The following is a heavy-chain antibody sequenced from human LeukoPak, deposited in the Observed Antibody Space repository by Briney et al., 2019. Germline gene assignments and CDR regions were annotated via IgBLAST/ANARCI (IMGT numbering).Heavy chain of an antibody. Sequence: SETLSLTCAVYGGSFSGYYWSWIRQPPGKGLEWIGEINHSGSTNYNPSLKSRVTISVDTSKNQFSLKLSSVNAADTAVYYCARTGPYTMVRGVINWFDPWGQGTLVTVSS. J-gene: IGHJ5*02. D-gene: IGHD3-10*01. CDR2: INHSGST. CDR3: ARTGPYTMVRGVINWFDP. CDR1: GGSFSGYY. V-gene: IGHV4-34*01.